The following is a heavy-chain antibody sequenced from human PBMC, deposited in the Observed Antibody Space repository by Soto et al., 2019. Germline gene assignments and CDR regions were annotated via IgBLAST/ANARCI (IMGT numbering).Heavy chain of an antibody. J-gene: IGHJ6*02. V-gene: IGHV3-33*06. CDR1: GITFSSYS. CDR2: TWYDGSNK. CDR3: AKSLVPDAIPQYSGMDV. D-gene: IGHD2-8*01. Sequence: GWSLRLSCVATGITFSSYSMQWVRQAPGKSLEWVAGTWYDGSNKYYADSVKGRFTISRDNSKNTLYLQMTSLRVEDTAIYYCAKSLVPDAIPQYSGMDVWGQGTTVTGSS.